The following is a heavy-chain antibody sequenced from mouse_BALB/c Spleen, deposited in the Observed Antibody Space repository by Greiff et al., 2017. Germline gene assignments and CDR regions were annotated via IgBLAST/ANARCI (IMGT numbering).Heavy chain of an antibody. D-gene: IGHD1-2*01. CDR2: INPSTGYT. CDR1: GYTFTSYW. CDR3: ARDYYGPMDY. V-gene: IGHV1-7*01. Sequence: VQLQQSGAELAKPGASVKMSCKASGYTFTSYWMHWVKQRPGQGLEWIGYINPSTGYTEYNQKFKDKATLTADKSSSTAYMQLSSLTSEDSAVYYCARDYYGPMDYWGQGTSVTVSS. J-gene: IGHJ4*01.